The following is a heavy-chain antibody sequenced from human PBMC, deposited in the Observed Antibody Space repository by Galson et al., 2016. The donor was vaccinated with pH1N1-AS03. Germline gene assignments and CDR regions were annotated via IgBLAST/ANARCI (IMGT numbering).Heavy chain of an antibody. CDR2: IKQDGSET. CDR3: VRDLGTVTVNWFDP. D-gene: IGHD4-17*01. CDR1: GFTFSNYW. J-gene: IGHJ5*02. V-gene: IGHV3-7*01. Sequence: SLRLSCAASGFTFSNYWMTWVRQAPGKGLEWVANIKQDGSETYYVDSVKGRFTISRDNAKNSLYLQMNSLRAEDTAVYYCVRDLGTVTVNWFDPWGQGTLVTVSS.